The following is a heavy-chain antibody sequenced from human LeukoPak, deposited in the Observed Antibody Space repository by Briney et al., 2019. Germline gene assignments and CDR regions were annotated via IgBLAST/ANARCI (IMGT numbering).Heavy chain of an antibody. J-gene: IGHJ6*02. CDR2: IYHSGST. CDR1: GGSISSYY. CDR3: AREGVVAGTYYGMDV. V-gene: IGHV4-59*01. Sequence: SETLSLTCTVSGGSISSYYWSWIRQPPGKGLEWIGYIYHSGSTNYNPSLKSRVTISVDTSKNQFSLKLSSVTAADTAVYYCAREGVVAGTYYGMDVWGQGTTVTVSS. D-gene: IGHD6-19*01.